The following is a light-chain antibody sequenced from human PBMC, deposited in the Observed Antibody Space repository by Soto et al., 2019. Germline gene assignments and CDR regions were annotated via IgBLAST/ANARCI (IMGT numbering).Light chain of an antibody. CDR2: DVS. CDR1: SSDVGGYNY. CDR3: CSYAGSYTFV. Sequence: QSALTQPRSVSGSPGQSVTISCTGTSSDVGGYNYVSWYQQHPRKAPKLMIYDVSNRPSGVPDRFSGSKSGNTASLTISGLQAEDEADYYCCSYAGSYTFVFGGGTQLTVL. V-gene: IGLV2-11*01. J-gene: IGLJ7*01.